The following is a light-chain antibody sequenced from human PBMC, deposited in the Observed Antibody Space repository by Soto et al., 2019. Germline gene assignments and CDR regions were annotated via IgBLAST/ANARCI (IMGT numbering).Light chain of an antibody. V-gene: IGKV1-39*01. Sequence: DLQMTQSPSSLSASVGGRVTITCRASQSISNYLNWYQHKAGKAPKVLIYAASSLQRGVPSRFSGSGSGTDFTLIISSLQPEDFATYYCQQSYSPLWTFGQGTKVEI. J-gene: IGKJ1*01. CDR1: QSISNY. CDR3: QQSYSPLWT. CDR2: AAS.